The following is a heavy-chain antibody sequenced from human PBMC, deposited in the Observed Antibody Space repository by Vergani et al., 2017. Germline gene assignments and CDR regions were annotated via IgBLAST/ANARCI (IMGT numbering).Heavy chain of an antibody. V-gene: IGHV4-59*01. CDR2: IYYSGST. D-gene: IGHD6-13*01. J-gene: IGHJ5*02. CDR1: GGSISSYY. CDR3: ARGPYSSSWYYGWFDP. Sequence: QVQLQESGPGLVKPSETLSLTCTVSGGSISSYYRSWIRHPPGKGLEWIGYIYYSGSTNYNPSLKSRVTISVDTSKNQFSLKLSSVTAADTAVYYCARGPYSSSWYYGWFDPWGQGTLVTVSS.